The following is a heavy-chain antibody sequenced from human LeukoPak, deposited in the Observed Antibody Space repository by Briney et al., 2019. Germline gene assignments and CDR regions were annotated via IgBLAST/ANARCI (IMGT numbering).Heavy chain of an antibody. CDR3: ARDRSRSGDDY. Sequence: PSETLSLTCAVYGGSFSGYYWSWIRQPPGKGLEWIGEINHSGSTNYNPSLKSQITISVDTSKNQFSLKLSSVTAADTAVYYCARDRSRSGDDYWGQGTLVTVSS. J-gene: IGHJ4*02. CDR1: GGSFSGYY. V-gene: IGHV4-34*01. D-gene: IGHD1-26*01. CDR2: INHSGST.